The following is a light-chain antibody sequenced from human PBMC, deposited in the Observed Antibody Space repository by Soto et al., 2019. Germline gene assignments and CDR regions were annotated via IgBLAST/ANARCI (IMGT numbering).Light chain of an antibody. V-gene: IGLV2-11*01. CDR2: DVT. CDR1: SNDVGGYNY. Sequence: QSALTQPRSVTGSPGQSVTISCTGTSNDVGGYNYVSWYQQHPGKAPKLMIYDVTKRPSGVPDRFSGSKSGNTASLTISGLQAEDEADYYCCSFAGTYTFWVFGGGTKLTVL. J-gene: IGLJ3*02. CDR3: CSFAGTYTFWV.